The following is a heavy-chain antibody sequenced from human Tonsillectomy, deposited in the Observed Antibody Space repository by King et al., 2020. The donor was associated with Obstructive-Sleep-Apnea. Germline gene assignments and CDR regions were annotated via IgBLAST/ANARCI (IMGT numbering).Heavy chain of an antibody. D-gene: IGHD5-12*01. Sequence: QLQESGPGLVKPSETLSITCTVSCDSISNYWSWIWQPPWKGLDWIGYMYYSWNTNNNHSLKSRVAISLDTSKIKFSLRLSSVTAADTAVYYCSRHRATIQVDTSKIQFPLDLVPVPAADTAVYYCARHRGVEDYGGYGDYFDYWGQGTLVTVSS. CDR1: CDSISNY. CDR3: SRHRATIQVDTSKIQFPLDLVPVPAADTAVYYCARHRGVEDYGGYGDYFDY. V-gene: IGHV4-59*08. J-gene: IGHJ4*02. CDR2: MYYSWNT.